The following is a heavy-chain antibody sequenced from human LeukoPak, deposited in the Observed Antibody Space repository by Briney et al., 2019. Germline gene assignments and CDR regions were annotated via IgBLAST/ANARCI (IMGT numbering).Heavy chain of an antibody. CDR1: GYTFTSYG. D-gene: IGHD3-10*01. V-gene: IGHV1-18*04. Sequence: ASVKVSCKASGYTFTSYGISRVRQAPGQGLEWMGWISAYNGNTNYAQKLQGRVTMTTDTSTSTAYMELRSLRSDDTAVYYCAREGGDGSGSYFELDYWGQGTLVTVSS. J-gene: IGHJ4*02. CDR2: ISAYNGNT. CDR3: AREGGDGSGSYFELDY.